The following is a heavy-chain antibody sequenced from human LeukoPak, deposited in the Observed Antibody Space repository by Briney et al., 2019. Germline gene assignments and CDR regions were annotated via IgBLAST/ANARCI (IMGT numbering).Heavy chain of an antibody. J-gene: IGHJ6*03. V-gene: IGHV4-4*02. D-gene: IGHD4-17*01. Sequence: PSETLSLTCAVSGGSISSHNWWTWVRQPPGKGLEWIGEIYHSGSTNYNPSLKSRVTIAVDKSKNQFPLKLSSVTAADTAVYYCARANDYGDPMPRYMDVWGKGTTVTVSS. CDR3: ARANDYGDPMPRYMDV. CDR1: GGSISSHNW. CDR2: IYHSGST.